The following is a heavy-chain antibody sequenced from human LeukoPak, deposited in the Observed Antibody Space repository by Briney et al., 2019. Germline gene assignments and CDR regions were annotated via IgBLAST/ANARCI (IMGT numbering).Heavy chain of an antibody. CDR3: ARGRQRRIFDY. J-gene: IGHJ4*02. Sequence: SSETLSLTCTVSGGSISSYYWSWIRQPPGKGLEWIGYIYYSGSTNYNPSLKSRVTISVDTSKNQFSLKLSSVTAADTAVYYCARGRQRRIFDYWGQGTLVTVSS. D-gene: IGHD1-1*01. V-gene: IGHV4-59*01. CDR1: GGSISSYY. CDR2: IYYSGST.